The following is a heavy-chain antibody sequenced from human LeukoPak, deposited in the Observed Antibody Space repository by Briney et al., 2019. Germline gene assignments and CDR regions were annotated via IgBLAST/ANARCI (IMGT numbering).Heavy chain of an antibody. CDR1: GFTVSRNY. V-gene: IGHV3-66*04. Sequence: PGGSLRLSCAASGFTVSRNYMSWVRQAPGKGLEWVSVIYSGGTTYYADSVKGRFTISRDNSKNTLYLQMNSLRADDTAAYYCTKHRTGPPYGLDVWGQGTTVTVSS. CDR2: IYSGGTT. J-gene: IGHJ6*02. CDR3: TKHRTGPPYGLDV.